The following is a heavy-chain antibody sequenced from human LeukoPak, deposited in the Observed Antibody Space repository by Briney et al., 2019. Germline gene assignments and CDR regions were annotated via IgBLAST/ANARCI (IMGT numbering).Heavy chain of an antibody. CDR2: IWYDGSNE. CDR3: AKALGGNYYYYMDV. J-gene: IGHJ6*03. Sequence: GGSLRLSCAASGFTFSSYGMHWVRQAQGKGLEWVAVIWYDGSNEYYADSVKGPFTISRDKSKNTLYLQMNSLRAEDTAVYYCAKALGGNYYYYMDVWGKGTTVTASS. CDR1: GFTFSSYG. V-gene: IGHV3-33*03. D-gene: IGHD3-16*01.